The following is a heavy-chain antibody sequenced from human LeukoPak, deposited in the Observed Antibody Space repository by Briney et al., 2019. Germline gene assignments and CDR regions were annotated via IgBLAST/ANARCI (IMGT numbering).Heavy chain of an antibody. CDR3: ARETGYCNTTSCLFDS. V-gene: IGHV6-1*01. Sequence: SQTLSLTCAISGDSVSSNIAAWNWIRQSPSRGLEWLGRTYYRSKWYNEYAVSVKSRLTINPDTSKNQFSLKLNSVTREDRAVYYCARETGYCNTTSCLFDSWGQGTLVTVS. CDR1: GDSVSSNIAA. CDR2: TYYRSKWYN. J-gene: IGHJ4*02. D-gene: IGHD2-2*01.